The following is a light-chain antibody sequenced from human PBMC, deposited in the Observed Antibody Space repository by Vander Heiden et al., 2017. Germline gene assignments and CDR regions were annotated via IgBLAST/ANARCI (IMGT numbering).Light chain of an antibody. CDR2: AAS. J-gene: IGKJ2*01. CDR3: LQSDSTRNT. V-gene: IGKV1-39*01. CDR1: QSISSY. Sequence: IQMPQSPSSLSASVGDRVTITCRASQSISSYLNWYQQKPGKAPKLLIYAASSLQSGVPSRFSGSGSGTDFTLTISRLQPEDFATYYCLQSDSTRNTFGQGTKLEIK.